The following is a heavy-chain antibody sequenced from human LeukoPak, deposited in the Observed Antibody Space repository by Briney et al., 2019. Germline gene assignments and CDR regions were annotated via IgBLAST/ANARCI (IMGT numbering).Heavy chain of an antibody. Sequence: GGSLRLSCAASGFTFSSYSMNWVRQAPGKGLEWVSSISSSSSYIYYADSVKGRFTISRDNAKNSLYLQMNSLRAEDTAVYYCARSVDRAYSSSWYGGSDLTHFDYWGQGTLVTVSS. D-gene: IGHD6-13*01. CDR3: ARSVDRAYSSSWYGGSDLTHFDY. CDR2: ISSSSSYI. V-gene: IGHV3-21*04. J-gene: IGHJ4*02. CDR1: GFTFSSYS.